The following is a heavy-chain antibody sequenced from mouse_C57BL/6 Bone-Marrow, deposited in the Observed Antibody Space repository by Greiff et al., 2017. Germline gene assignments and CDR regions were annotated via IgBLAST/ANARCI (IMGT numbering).Heavy chain of an antibody. Sequence: QVQLKESGPGLVQPSQSLSITCTVSGFSLTSYGVHWVRQSPGKGLEWLGVIWSGGSTDYNAAFISRLSISKDNSNGQVFLKMNSLQADDTAIYYCASYALYTMDYWGQGTSVTVSS. CDR3: ASYALYTMDY. CDR1: GFSLTSYG. D-gene: IGHD6-5*01. V-gene: IGHV2-2*01. CDR2: IWSGGST. J-gene: IGHJ4*01.